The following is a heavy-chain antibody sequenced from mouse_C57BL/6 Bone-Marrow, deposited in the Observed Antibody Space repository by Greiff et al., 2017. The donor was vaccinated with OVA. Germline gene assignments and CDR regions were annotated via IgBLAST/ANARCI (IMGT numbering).Heavy chain of an antibody. CDR3: AKNRDFDSSYSYYAMDY. J-gene: IGHJ4*01. CDR1: GFSLTSYG. D-gene: IGHD1-1*01. V-gene: IGHV2-5*01. CDR2: IWRGGST. Sequence: VKLMESGPGLVQPSQSLSITCTVSGFSLTSYGVHWVRQSPGKGLEWLGVIWRGGSTDYNAAFMSRLSITKDNSKSQVFFKMNSLQADDTAIYYCAKNRDFDSSYSYYAMDYWGQGTSVTVSS.